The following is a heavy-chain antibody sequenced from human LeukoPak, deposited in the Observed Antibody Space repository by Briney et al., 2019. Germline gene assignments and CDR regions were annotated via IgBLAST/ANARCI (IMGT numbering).Heavy chain of an antibody. CDR1: GGTFSSYA. V-gene: IGHV1-69*05. Sequence: ASVKVSCKASGGTFSSYAISWVRQAPGQGLEWMGGIIPIFGTANYAQKFQGRVTITTDESTSTAYMELSSLRSEDTAVYYCAREPRIVGATIRYFDLWGRGTLVTVSS. CDR2: IIPIFGTA. J-gene: IGHJ2*01. D-gene: IGHD1-26*01. CDR3: AREPRIVGATIRYFDL.